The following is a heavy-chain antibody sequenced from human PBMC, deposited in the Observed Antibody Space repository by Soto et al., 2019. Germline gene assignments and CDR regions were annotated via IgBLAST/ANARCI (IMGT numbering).Heavy chain of an antibody. J-gene: IGHJ1*01. CDR2: ITANGGSR. Sequence: EVQLLESGGGLAQPGGSLRLSCSASGFTFSWYAMSWVRQAPAKGLEWVSGITANGGSRDYADSVKGQFTSSRNNSKNTLYLEMNSQRAEDAAIYYCAKDQSDYYDSNDSRPEHWGQGTRVAVSS. CDR3: AKDQSDYYDSNDSRPEH. V-gene: IGHV3-23*01. CDR1: GFTFSWYA. D-gene: IGHD3-22*01.